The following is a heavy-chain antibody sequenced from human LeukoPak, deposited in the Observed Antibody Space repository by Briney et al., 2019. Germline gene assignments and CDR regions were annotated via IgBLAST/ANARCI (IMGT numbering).Heavy chain of an antibody. J-gene: IGHJ6*03. V-gene: IGHV1-69*13. CDR3: ARGYYYDSSGYYSDYYYYYMDV. CDR1: GGTFSSYA. CDR2: IIPIFGTA. D-gene: IGHD3-22*01. Sequence: SVKVSCKASGGTFSSYAISWVRQAPGQGLEWMGGIIPIFGTANYAQKFQGRVTITADESTSTAYMELSSLRSEDTAVYYCARGYYYDSSGYYSDYYYYYMDVWGKGTTVTISS.